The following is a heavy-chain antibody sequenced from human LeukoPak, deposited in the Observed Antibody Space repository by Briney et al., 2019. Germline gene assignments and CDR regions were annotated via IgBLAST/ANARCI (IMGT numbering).Heavy chain of an antibody. V-gene: IGHV4-38-2*01. J-gene: IGHJ3*02. Sequence: SETLSLTCAVSGYSISSGYYWGWIRQPPGKGLEWIGSIYHSGSTYYNPSLKGRVTISVDTSKNQFSLKLSSVTAADTAVYYCARRGLSGSYYYAFDIWGQGTMVTVSS. D-gene: IGHD1-26*01. CDR3: ARRGLSGSYYYAFDI. CDR2: IYHSGST. CDR1: GYSISSGYY.